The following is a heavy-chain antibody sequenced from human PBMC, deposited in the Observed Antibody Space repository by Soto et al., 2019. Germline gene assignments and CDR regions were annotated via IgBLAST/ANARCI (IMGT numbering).Heavy chain of an antibody. J-gene: IGHJ6*02. D-gene: IGHD2-21*02. CDR1: GFTFSNAW. Sequence: PGWSLRLSCAASGFTFSNAWMNWVRQAPGKGLEWVGRIKSKTDGGTTDYAAPVKGRFTISRDDSKNTLYLQMNSLKTEDTAVYYCTTALFPLPSHSLVGDCGGDCYSSYYYYGMDVWGQGTTVTVSS. CDR3: TTALFPLPSHSLVGDCGGDCYSSYYYYGMDV. CDR2: IKSKTDGGTT. V-gene: IGHV3-15*07.